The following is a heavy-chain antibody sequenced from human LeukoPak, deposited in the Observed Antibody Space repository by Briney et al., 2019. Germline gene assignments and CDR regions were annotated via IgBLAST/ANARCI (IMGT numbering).Heavy chain of an antibody. CDR2: IYPGDSDT. Sequence: GASLKISCKGSGYRFTSYWIGWVRQMPGKGLEWMGIIYPGDSDTRYSPSFQGQVTISADKSISTAYLQWSSLKASDTAMYYCARQQYSSGSYYFDYWGQGTLVTVSS. J-gene: IGHJ4*02. CDR3: ARQQYSSGSYYFDY. CDR1: GYRFTSYW. V-gene: IGHV5-51*01. D-gene: IGHD6-19*01.